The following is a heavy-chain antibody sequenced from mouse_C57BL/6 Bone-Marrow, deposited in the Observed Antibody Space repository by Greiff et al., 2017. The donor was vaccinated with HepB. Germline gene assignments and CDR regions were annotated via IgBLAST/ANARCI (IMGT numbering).Heavy chain of an antibody. D-gene: IGHD3-3*01. Sequence: VQLQESGAELVRPGASVTLSCKASGYTFTDYEMHWVKQTPVHGLEWIGAIDPETGGTAYNQKFKGKAILTADKSSSTAYMELRSLTSEDSAVYYCTTLGGYYFDYWGQGTTLTVSS. CDR3: TTLGGYYFDY. J-gene: IGHJ2*01. V-gene: IGHV1-15*01. CDR2: IDPETGGT. CDR1: GYTFTDYE.